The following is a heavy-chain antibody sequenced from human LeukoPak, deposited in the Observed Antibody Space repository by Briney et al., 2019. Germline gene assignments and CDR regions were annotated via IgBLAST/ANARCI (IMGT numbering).Heavy chain of an antibody. CDR2: ISAYNGNT. J-gene: IGHJ5*02. V-gene: IGHV1-18*04. Sequence: GASVKVSCKASGYTFTSYGISWVRQAPGQGLEWMGWISAYNGNTNYAQKLQDRVTMTTDTSTSTAYMELRSLRSDDTAVYYCARDGDYYGSGSPIRGFDPWGQGTLVTVSS. CDR1: GYTFTSYG. D-gene: IGHD3-10*01. CDR3: ARDGDYYGSGSPIRGFDP.